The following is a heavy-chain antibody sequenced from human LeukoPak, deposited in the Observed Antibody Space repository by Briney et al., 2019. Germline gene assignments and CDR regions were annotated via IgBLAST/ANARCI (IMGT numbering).Heavy chain of an antibody. CDR2: IKQDGSEK. D-gene: IGHD4-17*01. J-gene: IGHJ4*02. CDR1: GLTFSSYW. Sequence: GGSLRLSCAASGLTFSSYWMSWVRQAPGKGLEWVANIKQDGSEKYYVDSVKGRFTISRDNAKNSLYLQMNSLRAEDTAVYYCARDPDYGDYVSFDYWGQGTLVTVSS. V-gene: IGHV3-7*01. CDR3: ARDPDYGDYVSFDY.